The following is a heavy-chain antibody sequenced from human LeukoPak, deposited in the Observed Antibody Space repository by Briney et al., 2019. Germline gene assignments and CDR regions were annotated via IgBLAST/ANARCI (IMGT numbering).Heavy chain of an antibody. J-gene: IGHJ6*02. D-gene: IGHD1/OR15-1a*01. Sequence: GGSLRLSCAASGFTFSSYSMNWVRQAPGKGLEWVSSISSSSSYIYYADSVKGRFTISRDNAKNSLYLQMNRLRAEDTALYYCARDRNKGMDVWGQGTTVTVSS. CDR1: GFTFSSYS. V-gene: IGHV3-21*01. CDR2: ISSSSSYI. CDR3: ARDRNKGMDV.